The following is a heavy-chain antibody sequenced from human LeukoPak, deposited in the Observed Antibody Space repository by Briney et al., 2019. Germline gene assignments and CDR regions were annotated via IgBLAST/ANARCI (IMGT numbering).Heavy chain of an antibody. CDR2: INPNSGGT. V-gene: IGHV1-2*02. J-gene: IGHJ6*02. Sequence: GASVKVSCKASGYTFTGYYMHWVRQAPGQGLEWMGWINPNSGGTNYAQKFQGRVTMTRDTSISTAYMELSRLRSDDTAVYYCARDDIVVVPAAIRAYYYGMDVWGQGTTVTVSS. CDR1: GYTFTGYY. D-gene: IGHD2-2*02. CDR3: ARDDIVVVPAAIRAYYYGMDV.